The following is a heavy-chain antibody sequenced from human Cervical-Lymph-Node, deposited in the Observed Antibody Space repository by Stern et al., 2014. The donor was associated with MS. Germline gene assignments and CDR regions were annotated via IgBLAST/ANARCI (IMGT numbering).Heavy chain of an antibody. CDR3: TTDPVGISGFDC. CDR1: GFTFINAW. Sequence: EVQLVESGGGLVKPGGSLRLSCAASGFTFINAWMSWVRQAPGKGLEWVGRIKSKTDGGTADYAAPVKGRFTISRDDSKNTLYLQMNGLKTEDTAVYYCTTDPVGISGFDCWGQGTLVTVSS. CDR2: IKSKTDGGTA. V-gene: IGHV3-15*01. J-gene: IGHJ4*02. D-gene: IGHD2-21*01.